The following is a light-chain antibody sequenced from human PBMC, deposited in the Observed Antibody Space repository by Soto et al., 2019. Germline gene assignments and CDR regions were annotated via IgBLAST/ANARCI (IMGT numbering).Light chain of an antibody. CDR1: QDISDN. J-gene: IGKJ2*01. CDR3: QQYYNWSLT. CDR2: AS. V-gene: IGKV3-15*01. Sequence: EIVMTQSPATLSVSPGERATLSCRASQDISDNLAWFQQKPGQAPRLVIYASTIATGIPARFSGSGSGTAYTLTISSLQSADFAAYYCQQYYNWSLTFGQGTELEIK.